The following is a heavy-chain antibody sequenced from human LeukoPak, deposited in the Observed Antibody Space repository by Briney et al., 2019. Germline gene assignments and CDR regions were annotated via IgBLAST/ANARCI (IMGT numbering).Heavy chain of an antibody. CDR1: GFTFSSYA. D-gene: IGHD5-18*01. J-gene: IGHJ4*02. Sequence: GGSLRLSCAASGFTFSSYAITWVRQAPGKGLEWVSAISGSGGSTYYADSVKGRFTISRDNSKNTLYLQMNSLRAEDTAVYYCAKDRTGIQLWSVFDYWGQGTLVTVSS. CDR3: AKDRTGIQLWSVFDY. CDR2: ISGSGGST. V-gene: IGHV3-23*01.